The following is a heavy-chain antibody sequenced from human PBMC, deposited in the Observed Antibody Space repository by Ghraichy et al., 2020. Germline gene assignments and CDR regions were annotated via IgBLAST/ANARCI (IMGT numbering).Heavy chain of an antibody. D-gene: IGHD5-24*01. J-gene: IGHJ4*02. Sequence: GESLNISCATSGFPFTNYAMTWVRQPPGKGLEWVSEISGSGDSTYSADAVKGRFIISRDNSKNTLYLQLNSLRAEDTALYFCATDLVEMATIYAYWGQGTLVTVSS. CDR3: ATDLVEMATIYAY. CDR2: ISGSGDST. V-gene: IGHV3-23*01. CDR1: GFPFTNYA.